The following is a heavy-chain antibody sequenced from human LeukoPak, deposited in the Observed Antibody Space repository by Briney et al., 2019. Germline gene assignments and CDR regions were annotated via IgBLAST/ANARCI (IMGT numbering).Heavy chain of an antibody. Sequence: GGSLRLSCAASGFTFSDYSMNWVRQAPGKGLEWVANIKQDGTEKYYVDSVKGRFTISRDNAKTSLYLQMNSLRAEDTAVYYCARAEGSWYFHYWGQGTLVTVSS. D-gene: IGHD6-13*01. CDR1: GFTFSDYS. CDR3: ARAEGSWYFHY. V-gene: IGHV3-7*01. CDR2: IKQDGTEK. J-gene: IGHJ4*02.